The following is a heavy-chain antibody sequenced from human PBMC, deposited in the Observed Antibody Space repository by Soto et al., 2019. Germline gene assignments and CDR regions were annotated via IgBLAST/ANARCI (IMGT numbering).Heavy chain of an antibody. J-gene: IGHJ6*02. Sequence: PGGSLRLSCAASGFSLKNYAMTWVRQAPGKGLEWVSAISGSGGSTYYADSVKGRFTISRDNSKNTLYLQMNSLRAEDTAVYYCAITIFGVASPMDVWGQGTTVTVS. CDR1: GFSLKNYA. CDR3: AITIFGVASPMDV. V-gene: IGHV3-23*01. D-gene: IGHD3-3*01. CDR2: ISGSGGST.